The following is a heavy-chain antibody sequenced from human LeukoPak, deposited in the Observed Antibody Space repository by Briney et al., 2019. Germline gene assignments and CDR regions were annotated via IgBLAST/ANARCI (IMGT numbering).Heavy chain of an antibody. V-gene: IGHV4-30-4*01. J-gene: IGHJ3*02. CDR2: IYYSGST. Sequence: SETLSVTCTASGGSISSGDYYWSWIRQPPGKGLEWIGYIYYSGSTYYNPSLKSRVTISVDTSKNQFSLKLSSVTAADTAVYYCAKAGVYYYDSSGSSDDAFDIWGQGTMVTVSS. D-gene: IGHD3-22*01. CDR3: AKAGVYYYDSSGSSDDAFDI. CDR1: GGSISSGDYY.